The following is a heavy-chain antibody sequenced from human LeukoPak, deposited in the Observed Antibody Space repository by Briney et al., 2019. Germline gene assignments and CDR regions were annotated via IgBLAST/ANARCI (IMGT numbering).Heavy chain of an antibody. CDR1: GFTFGSYG. D-gene: IGHD6-19*01. CDR2: ISYDGSNK. J-gene: IGHJ4*02. Sequence: GGSLRLSCAASGFTFGSYGMHWVRQAPGKGLEWVAVISYDGSNKYYADSVKGRFTISRDNSKNTLYLQMNSLRAEDTAVYYCAKDSSGWAFDYWGQGTLVTVSS. V-gene: IGHV3-30*18. CDR3: AKDSSGWAFDY.